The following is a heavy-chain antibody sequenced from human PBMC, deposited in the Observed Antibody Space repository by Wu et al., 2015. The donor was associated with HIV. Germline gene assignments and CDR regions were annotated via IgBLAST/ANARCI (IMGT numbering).Heavy chain of an antibody. CDR3: ASGGGYCSGGSCPGFGYFDY. CDR2: IIPIFGTA. Sequence: QVQLVQSGAEVKKPGSSVKVSCKASGGTFSSYAISWVRQAPGQGLEWMGGIIPIFGTANYAQKFQGRVTITADESTSTAYMELSSLRSEDTAVYYCASGGGYCSGGSCPGFGYFDYWGQGTLVTVSS. D-gene: IGHD2-15*01. V-gene: IGHV1-69*12. J-gene: IGHJ4*02. CDR1: GGTFSSYA.